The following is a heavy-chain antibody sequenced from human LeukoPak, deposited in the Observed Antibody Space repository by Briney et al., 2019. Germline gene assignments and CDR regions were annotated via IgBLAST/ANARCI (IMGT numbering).Heavy chain of an antibody. D-gene: IGHD6-19*01. J-gene: IGHJ4*02. CDR2: IIPILGIA. V-gene: IGHV1-69*04. CDR3: ARDSGVAGILLLDY. CDR1: GGTFTSYA. Sequence: SVTVSCKASGGTFTSYAISWVRQAPGQGLEWMGRIIPILGIANYAQKFEGRVTITADKCTSTAYMELSSLRSEDTAVYYCARDSGVAGILLLDYWGQGTLVTVSS.